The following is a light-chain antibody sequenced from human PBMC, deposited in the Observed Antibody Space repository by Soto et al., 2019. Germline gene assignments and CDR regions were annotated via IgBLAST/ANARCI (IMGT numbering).Light chain of an antibody. CDR1: QSVSGTH. V-gene: IGKV3-20*01. Sequence: EVVLTQSPGTLSLSPGERATLSSRPSQSVSGTHLAWYQQKPGQTPRLLIYSVSSRATGIPDRFSGSGSGTDSTLTISRLEPEDFAMYYCLHHGSSLWTFGQVTKVDIK. J-gene: IGKJ1*01. CDR2: SVS. CDR3: LHHGSSLWT.